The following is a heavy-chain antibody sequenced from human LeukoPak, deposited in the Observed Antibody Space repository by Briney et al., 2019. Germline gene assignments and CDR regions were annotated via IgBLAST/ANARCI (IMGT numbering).Heavy chain of an antibody. D-gene: IGHD5-18*01. Sequence: PGGSLRLSCAASGFTFSSYSMNWVRQAPGKGLEWVSSISSSSSYIYYADSVKGRFTISRDNAKNSLYPQMNSLRAEDTAVYYCATSYNSYGYRFDYWGQGTLVTVSS. CDR2: ISSSSSYI. CDR3: ATSYNSYGYRFDY. CDR1: GFTFSSYS. V-gene: IGHV3-21*01. J-gene: IGHJ4*02.